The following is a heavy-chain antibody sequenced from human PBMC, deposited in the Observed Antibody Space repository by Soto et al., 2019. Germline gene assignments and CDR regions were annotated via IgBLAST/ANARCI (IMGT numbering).Heavy chain of an antibody. CDR2: IYYSGST. D-gene: IGHD6-6*01. CDR3: ARAPDILAARLYFDY. V-gene: IGHV4-31*03. Sequence: SETLSLTCTVSGGSISSGGYHWSWIRQHPGKGLEWIGYIYYSGSTYYNPSLKSRITISVDTSKNQFSLKLSSVTAADTAVYYCARAPDILAARLYFDYWGQGTLVTVSS. CDR1: GGSISSGGYH. J-gene: IGHJ4*02.